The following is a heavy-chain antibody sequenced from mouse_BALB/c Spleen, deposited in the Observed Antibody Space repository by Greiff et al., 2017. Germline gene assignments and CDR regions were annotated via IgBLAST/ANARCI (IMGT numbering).Heavy chain of an antibody. CDR2: IYPSDSYT. D-gene: IGHD1-1*02. Sequence: VQLQQPGAELVRPGASVKLSCKASGYTFTSYWINWVKQRPGQGLEWIGNIYPSDSYTNYNQKFKDKATLTVDKSSSTAYMQLSSPTSEDSAVYYCTSYGPFAYWGQGTLVTVSA. CDR3: TSYGPFAY. V-gene: IGHV1-69*02. CDR1: GYTFTSYW. J-gene: IGHJ3*01.